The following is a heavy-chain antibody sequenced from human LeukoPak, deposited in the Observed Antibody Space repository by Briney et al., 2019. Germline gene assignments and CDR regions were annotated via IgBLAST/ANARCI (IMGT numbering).Heavy chain of an antibody. Sequence: GGSLRLSCAASGFTFSSSAMSWVRQVPGKGLEWVSGISASGGSTYYADSVRGRFTISRDNSKNTLYVQMNSLRDEDTAVYYCAKDSRGTTTTIYYFDCWGQGTLVTVSS. V-gene: IGHV3-23*01. D-gene: IGHD4-17*01. CDR2: ISASGGST. CDR3: AKDSRGTTTTIYYFDC. J-gene: IGHJ4*02. CDR1: GFTFSSSA.